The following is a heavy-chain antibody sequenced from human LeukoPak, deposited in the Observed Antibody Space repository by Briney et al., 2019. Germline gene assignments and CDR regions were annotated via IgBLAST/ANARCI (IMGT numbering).Heavy chain of an antibody. CDR1: GGSISSFY. Sequence: SETLSLTCTVSGGSISSFYWTWIRQPAGKGLEWIGRIYSTGGTNYNPSLKSRVTMSVDTSKNQFSLKLSSVTAADTAVYYCARAGGYSSSWYFRDAFDIWGQGTMVTVSS. CDR3: ARAGGYSSSWYFRDAFDI. D-gene: IGHD6-13*01. J-gene: IGHJ3*02. V-gene: IGHV4-4*07. CDR2: IYSTGGT.